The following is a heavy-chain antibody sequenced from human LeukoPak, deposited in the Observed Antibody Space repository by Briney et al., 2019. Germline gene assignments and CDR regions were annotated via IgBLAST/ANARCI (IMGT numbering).Heavy chain of an antibody. D-gene: IGHD2-15*01. CDR3: ARDDCSGGSCYSDY. Sequence: ASVKVSCTASGYTFTSYGISWVRQAPGQGLEWMGWISAYNGNTNYAQKLQGRVTMTTDTSTSTAYMELRSLRSDDTAVYYCARDDCSGGSCYSDYWGQGTLVTVSS. CDR2: ISAYNGNT. J-gene: IGHJ4*02. CDR1: GYTFTSYG. V-gene: IGHV1-18*01.